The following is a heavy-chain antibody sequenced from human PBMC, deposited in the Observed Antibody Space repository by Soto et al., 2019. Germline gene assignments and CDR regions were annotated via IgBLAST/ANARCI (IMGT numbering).Heavy chain of an antibody. V-gene: IGHV4-59*01. CDR1: GGSISSYY. D-gene: IGHD6-13*01. Sequence: SETLSLTCTVSGGSISSYYWSWIRQPPGKGLEWIGYIYYSGSTNYNPSLKSRVTISVDTSKNQFSLKLSSVTAADTSLYYCAGGIAAAGFDYWGQGTLVTVSS. J-gene: IGHJ4*02. CDR3: AGGIAAAGFDY. CDR2: IYYSGST.